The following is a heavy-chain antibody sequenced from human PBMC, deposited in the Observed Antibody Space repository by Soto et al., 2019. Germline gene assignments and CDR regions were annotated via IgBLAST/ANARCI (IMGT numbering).Heavy chain of an antibody. CDR1: GYTFTSYY. Sequence: QVQLVQSGAEVKKPGASVKVSCKASGYTFTSYYMHWVRQAPGQGLEWMGIINPSGGSTSYAQKFQGRVTMTMDTSTSTVYMELSSLRSEDTAVYYCASLVLYSSDSDAFDIWGQGTIVTVSS. J-gene: IGHJ3*02. D-gene: IGHD6-19*01. CDR3: ASLVLYSSDSDAFDI. CDR2: INPSGGST. V-gene: IGHV1-46*01.